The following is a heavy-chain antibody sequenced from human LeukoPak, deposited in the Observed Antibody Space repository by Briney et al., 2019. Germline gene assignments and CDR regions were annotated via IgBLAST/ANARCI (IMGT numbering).Heavy chain of an antibody. J-gene: IGHJ4*02. CDR2: SYYKVST. CDR3: VGGKYSSSYSDY. V-gene: IGHV4-59*03. D-gene: IGHD6-6*01. Sequence: SETLSLTCSVSGGSISNHYWSWIRQSPEKGLEWIGYSYYKVSTNYNPSLRSRVTISVDTSKNQFSMKLSSVTAADTAVYFCVGGKYSSSYSDYWGQGTLVTVSS. CDR1: GGSISNHY.